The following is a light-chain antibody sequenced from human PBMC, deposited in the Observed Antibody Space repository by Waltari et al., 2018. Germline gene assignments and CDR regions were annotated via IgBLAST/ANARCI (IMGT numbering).Light chain of an antibody. CDR2: GTS. V-gene: IGKV1-39*01. J-gene: IGKJ2*01. Sequence: DIQLTQSPSSLSASPIDRVTITCRASLSINSYLNWYQQKPGKAPKLLIYGTSSLQSGVPSRFSGSGSGTDFSLTINSLQPEDFAAYYCQQTYTTPYTFGQGTKLEIK. CDR3: QQTYTTPYT. CDR1: LSINSY.